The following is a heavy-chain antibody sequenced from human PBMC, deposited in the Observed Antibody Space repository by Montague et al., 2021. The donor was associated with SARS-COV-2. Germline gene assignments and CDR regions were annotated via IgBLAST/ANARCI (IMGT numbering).Heavy chain of an antibody. CDR3: ARAQNICFIANCVNYFDL. Sequence: SETLSLTCEVSGGSIRSYYWSWIRQSPGKGLEWIGYVHYTGSTKYNPSLKTRVTLSLDTHKNHFFLRLNSVTAADTAVYYCARAQNICFIANCVNYFDLWGLGALVSVSS. J-gene: IGHJ4*02. CDR2: VHYTGST. V-gene: IGHV4-59*01. CDR1: GGSIRSYY. D-gene: IGHD1-1*01.